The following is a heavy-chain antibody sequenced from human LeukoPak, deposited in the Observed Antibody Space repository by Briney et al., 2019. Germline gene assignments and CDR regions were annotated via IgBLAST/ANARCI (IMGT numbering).Heavy chain of an antibody. Sequence: GASVKVSCMASGYTFTSYGISWVRQAPGQGLEWMGWISAFNGKTNYAQKLQGRVTLTTDTSTSTAYMELRSLRSDDTAVYDCARDPADIVVVPAAIKSSFDPWGEGTLVTVSS. J-gene: IGHJ5*02. V-gene: IGHV1-18*01. CDR1: GYTFTSYG. D-gene: IGHD2-2*01. CDR2: ISAFNGKT. CDR3: ARDPADIVVVPAAIKSSFDP.